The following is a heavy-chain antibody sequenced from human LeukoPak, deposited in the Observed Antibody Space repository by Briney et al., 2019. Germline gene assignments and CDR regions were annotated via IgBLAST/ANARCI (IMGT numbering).Heavy chain of an antibody. D-gene: IGHD5-18*01. CDR2: ISAYNGNT. V-gene: IGHV1-18*01. J-gene: IGHJ4*02. CDR1: GYTFTSYG. CDR3: ARDSDTAMALIDY. Sequence: ASVKLSCNASGYTFTSYGISWVRQAPGQGLEWMGWISAYNGNTNYAQKLQGRVTMTTDTSTDTAYMELRSLRADDTAVYYCARDSDTAMALIDYWGQGALVTVSS.